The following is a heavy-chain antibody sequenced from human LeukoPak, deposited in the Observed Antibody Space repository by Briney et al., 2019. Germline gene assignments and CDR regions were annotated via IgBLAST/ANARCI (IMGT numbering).Heavy chain of an antibody. V-gene: IGHV3-9*01. Sequence: GGSLRLSCAASGFTFDDYAMHWVRQAPGKGLEWVSGISWNSGSIGYADSVKGRFTISRDNAKNSLYLQMNSLRAEDTALYYCAKDLVPAALDAFDIWGQGTMVTVS. J-gene: IGHJ3*02. CDR3: AKDLVPAALDAFDI. CDR2: ISWNSGSI. CDR1: GFTFDDYA. D-gene: IGHD2-2*01.